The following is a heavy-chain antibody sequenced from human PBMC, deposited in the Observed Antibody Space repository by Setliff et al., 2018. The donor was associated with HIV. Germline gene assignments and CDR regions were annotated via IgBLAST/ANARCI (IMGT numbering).Heavy chain of an antibody. CDR1: GGSINSGSYF. J-gene: IGHJ4*02. D-gene: IGHD6-19*01. V-gene: IGHV4-61*02. CDR2: IFTGGST. Sequence: SETLSLTCTVSGGSINSGSYFWSWIRQTAGKGLEWIGRIFTGGSTDYNPPLRRRVTISLDTSKTQFSLKLTSVTAADTAVYYCARLRISGWDLDYWGQGTLVTVSS. CDR3: ARLRISGWDLDY.